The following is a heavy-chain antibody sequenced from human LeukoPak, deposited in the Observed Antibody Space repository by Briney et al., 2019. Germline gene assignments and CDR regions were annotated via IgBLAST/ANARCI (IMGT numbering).Heavy chain of an antibody. D-gene: IGHD6-6*01. V-gene: IGHV1-46*01. CDR2: INPSGGST. Sequence: GASVKVSCKASGYTFTSYDINWVRQAPGQGLEWMGIINPSGGSTSYAQKFQGRVTLTRDTSTSTVYMELSSLRSEDTAVYYCARVASIAFDYWGQGTLVTVSS. CDR1: GYTFTSYD. CDR3: ARVASIAFDY. J-gene: IGHJ4*02.